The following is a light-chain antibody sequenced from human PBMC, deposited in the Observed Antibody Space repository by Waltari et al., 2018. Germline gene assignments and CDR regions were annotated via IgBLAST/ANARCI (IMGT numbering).Light chain of an antibody. CDR3: SSHTTSSTLV. Sequence: QSALTQPASVSGSPGQSITTSCPGSSSDVGRYNFVSWYQQHPGKAPKLMIFDVTDRPSGVSDRFSGSKSGNTASLTISGLQPEDEADYYCSSHTTSSTLVFGGGTRVTVL. CDR2: DVT. V-gene: IGLV2-14*03. CDR1: SSDVGRYNF. J-gene: IGLJ2*01.